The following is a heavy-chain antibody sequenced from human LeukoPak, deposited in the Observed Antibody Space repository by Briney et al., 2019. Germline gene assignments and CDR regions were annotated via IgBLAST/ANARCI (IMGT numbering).Heavy chain of an antibody. J-gene: IGHJ4*02. D-gene: IGHD3-10*01. V-gene: IGHV3-74*01. CDR3: ARDRGPRTGFMVREAYDY. CDR1: GFTFGDYW. CDR2: IITDGSIT. Sequence: PGGSLGLSWAASGFTFGDYWIHWVGQAPGKGLGWVSGIITDGSITNYADSVKGRFSISRDNAKNTLYLQMSSLRAEDTAVYYCARDRGPRTGFMVREAYDYWGQGTLVTVSS.